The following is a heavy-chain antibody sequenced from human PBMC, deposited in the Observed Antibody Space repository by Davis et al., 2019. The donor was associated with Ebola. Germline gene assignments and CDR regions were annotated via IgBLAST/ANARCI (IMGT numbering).Heavy chain of an antibody. D-gene: IGHD6-13*01. CDR3: ARDRIAAAGTCFDY. CDR1: GYTFTSYG. Sequence: ASVKVSCKASGYTFTSYGISWVRQAPGQGLEWMGWISAYNGNTNYAQKLQGRVTMTRDTSTSTVYMELSSLRSEDTAVYYCARDRIAAAGTCFDYWGQGTLVTVSS. J-gene: IGHJ4*02. CDR2: ISAYNGNT. V-gene: IGHV1-18*01.